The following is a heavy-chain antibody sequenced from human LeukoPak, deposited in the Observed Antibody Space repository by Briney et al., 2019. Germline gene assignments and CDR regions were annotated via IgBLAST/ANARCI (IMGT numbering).Heavy chain of an antibody. CDR3: ARASGSYPSRDWFDP. CDR1: GYTFTGYY. CDR2: INPNSGGT. Sequence: ASVKVSCKASGYTFTGYYMHWVRQAPGQGLEWMGWINPNSGGTNYAQKIQGRVTMTRDTSISTAYMELSRLRSDDTAVYYCARASGSYPSRDWFDPWGQGTLVTVSS. J-gene: IGHJ5*02. D-gene: IGHD1-26*01. V-gene: IGHV1-2*02.